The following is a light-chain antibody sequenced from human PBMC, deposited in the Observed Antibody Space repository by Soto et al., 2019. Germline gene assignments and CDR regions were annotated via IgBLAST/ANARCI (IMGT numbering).Light chain of an antibody. CDR1: QSVSSY. Sequence: EIVLTQSPATLSLSPGERATLSCRASQSVSSYLAWYKQKPGQAPRLPIYDASNRATGIPARFSGSGSGTDFTLTISSLEPEDFEVYYCQQRSNWPITFGQGTRLEIK. V-gene: IGKV3-11*01. CDR2: DAS. CDR3: QQRSNWPIT. J-gene: IGKJ5*01.